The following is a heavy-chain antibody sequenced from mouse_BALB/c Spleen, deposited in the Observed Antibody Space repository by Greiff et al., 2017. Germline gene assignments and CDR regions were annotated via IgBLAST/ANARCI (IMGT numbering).Heavy chain of an antibody. CDR1: GYTFTDYA. J-gene: IGHJ4*01. D-gene: IGHD2-1*01. CDR3: ARRVTPEDAMDY. V-gene: IGHV1S137*01. Sequence: QVQLQQSGAELVRPGVSVKISCKGSGYTFTDYAMHWVKQSHAKSLEWIGVISTYYGDASYNQKFKGKATMTVDKSSSTAYMELARLTSEDSAIYYCARRVTPEDAMDYWGQGTSVTVSS. CDR2: ISTYYGDA.